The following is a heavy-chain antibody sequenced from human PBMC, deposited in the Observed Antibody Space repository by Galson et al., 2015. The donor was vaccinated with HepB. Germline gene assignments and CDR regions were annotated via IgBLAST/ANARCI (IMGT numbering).Heavy chain of an antibody. V-gene: IGHV1-2*04. J-gene: IGHJ3*02. D-gene: IGHD1-26*01. Sequence: SVKVSCKASGYTFTSYYMHWVRQAPGQGLEWMGWINPNSGGTNYAQKFQGWVTMTRDTSISTAYMELSRLRSDDTAVYYCARAPIWGVGATLGRALDIWGQGTMVTVSS. CDR2: INPNSGGT. CDR3: ARAPIWGVGATLGRALDI. CDR1: GYTFTSYY.